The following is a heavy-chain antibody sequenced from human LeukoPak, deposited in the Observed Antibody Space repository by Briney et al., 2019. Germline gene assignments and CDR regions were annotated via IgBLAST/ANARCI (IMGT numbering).Heavy chain of an antibody. CDR2: IKKDGSEK. CDR3: ARGLYSSTTYYFDY. Sequence: QPGGSLRLSCAASGFTSSSYWMSWVRQAPGKGLEWVANIKKDGSEKYYVDSVKGRFTISRDNAKNSLYLQMYSLRAEDTAVYFCARGLYSSTTYYFDYWGQGTLVTVSS. CDR1: GFTSSSYW. V-gene: IGHV3-7*03. D-gene: IGHD6-13*01. J-gene: IGHJ4*02.